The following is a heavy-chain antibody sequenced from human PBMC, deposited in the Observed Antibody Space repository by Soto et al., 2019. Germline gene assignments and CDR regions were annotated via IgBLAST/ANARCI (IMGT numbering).Heavy chain of an antibody. J-gene: IGHJ6*03. D-gene: IGHD4-4*01. V-gene: IGHV3-66*01. CDR3: ARTIVTPGTYYIDV. CDR2: IYDAGHT. Sequence: EVRLVESGGGLVQPGESLRLSCEASGFTVGTNYISWVRQSPGKGLEWVSVIYDAGHTYYPDSVKGRFTISRDKSLNTVSLQMSSLRVDDTAVYYCARTIVTPGTYYIDVWGKGTTVTVSS. CDR1: GFTVGTNY.